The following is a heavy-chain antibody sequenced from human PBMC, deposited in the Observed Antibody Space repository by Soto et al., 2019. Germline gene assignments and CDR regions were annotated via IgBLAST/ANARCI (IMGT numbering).Heavy chain of an antibody. D-gene: IGHD3-3*02. J-gene: IGHJ4*02. CDR3: AKTFLEWLLYSPFDY. Sequence: GGSLRLSCAASGFTFSSYAMSWVRQAPGKGLEWVSAISGSGGSTYYADSVKGRFTISRDNSKNTLYLQMNSLRAEDTAVYYCAKTFLEWLLYSPFDYWGQGTLVTVSS. CDR2: ISGSGGST. V-gene: IGHV3-23*01. CDR1: GFTFSSYA.